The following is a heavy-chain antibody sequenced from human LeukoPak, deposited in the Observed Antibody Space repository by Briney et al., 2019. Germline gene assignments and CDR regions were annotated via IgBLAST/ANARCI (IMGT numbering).Heavy chain of an antibody. CDR3: ANAQVFGTPHFEY. D-gene: IGHD3-3*01. CDR1: GFTFNSYS. Sequence: GGSLRLSCAASGFTFNSYSMHWVRQAPGEGLDWVSSITAGGATTYYADSVKGRFSISRDNSKNTLYLQMNSLRVEDTAVYYCANAQVFGTPHFEYWGQGTLVTVSS. J-gene: IGHJ4*02. V-gene: IGHV3-23*01. CDR2: ITAGGATT.